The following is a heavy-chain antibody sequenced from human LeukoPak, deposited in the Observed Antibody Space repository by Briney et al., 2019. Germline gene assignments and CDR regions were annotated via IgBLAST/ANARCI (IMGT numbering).Heavy chain of an antibody. V-gene: IGHV3-21*01. D-gene: IGHD3-9*01. CDR2: ISSSSSYI. J-gene: IGHJ4*02. Sequence: GGSLRLSCAASGFTFSSYSMNWVRQAPGKGLEWVSSISSSSSYIYYADSVKGRFTISRDNAKNSLYLQMNSLRAEDTAVYYCATSYFDWLLVGYWGQGTLVTVSS. CDR3: ATSYFDWLLVGY. CDR1: GFTFSSYS.